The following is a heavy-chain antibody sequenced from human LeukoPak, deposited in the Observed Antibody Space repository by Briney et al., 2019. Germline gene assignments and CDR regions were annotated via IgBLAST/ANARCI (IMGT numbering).Heavy chain of an antibody. CDR3: ASSSSSLGYYYYYMDV. Sequence: ASVKVSCKASGYTFASYDINWVRQATGQGLEWMGWMNPNSGNTGYAQKFQGRVTITADESTSTAYMELSSLRSEDTAVYYCASSSSSLGYYYYYMDVWGKGTTVTVSS. CDR1: GYTFASYD. D-gene: IGHD6-6*01. J-gene: IGHJ6*03. CDR2: MNPNSGNT. V-gene: IGHV1-8*03.